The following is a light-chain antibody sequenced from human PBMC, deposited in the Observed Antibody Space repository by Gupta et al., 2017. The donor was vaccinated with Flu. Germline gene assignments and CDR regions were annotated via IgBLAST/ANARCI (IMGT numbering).Light chain of an antibody. CDR2: AAS. V-gene: IGKV1-9*01. J-gene: IGKJ3*01. CDR3: QLLNGFA. Sequence: DIQLTQSPSFLSASVGDRVTITCRASQGISSYLGWYQQKPGNAPKLLIYAASTLQSGVPSRFSGSGSGTEFTLTISSLQPEDFATYYCQLLNGFAFGPGTKVDIK. CDR1: QGISSY.